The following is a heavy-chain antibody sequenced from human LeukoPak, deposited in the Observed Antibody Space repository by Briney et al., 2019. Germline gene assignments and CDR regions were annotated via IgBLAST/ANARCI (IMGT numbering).Heavy chain of an antibody. V-gene: IGHV3-21*01. Sequence: GGSLRLSCAASGFTFSSYSMNWVRQAPGKGLEWVSSISSSSSYIYYADSVKGRFTISRDNAKNSLYLQMNSLRAEDTAVYYCAREVYYYDSSGYSPGAFDIWGQGTMVTVSS. CDR2: ISSSSSYI. J-gene: IGHJ3*02. CDR3: AREVYYYDSSGYSPGAFDI. CDR1: GFTFSSYS. D-gene: IGHD3-22*01.